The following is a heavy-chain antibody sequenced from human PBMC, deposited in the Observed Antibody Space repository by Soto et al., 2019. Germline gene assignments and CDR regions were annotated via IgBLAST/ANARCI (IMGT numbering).Heavy chain of an antibody. Sequence: EVQLVESGGGLVQPGGSLRLSCAASGFTFSDHYMDWVRQAPGKGLEWVGRSRNKANSYSTEYAASVKGRFTISRDESKNSLNLQMNSLKPEDTAVYYCARFSGSYTRGLDYWGQGTLVTVSS. D-gene: IGHD1-26*01. V-gene: IGHV3-72*01. J-gene: IGHJ4*02. CDR3: ARFSGSYTRGLDY. CDR2: SRNKANSYST. CDR1: GFTFSDHY.